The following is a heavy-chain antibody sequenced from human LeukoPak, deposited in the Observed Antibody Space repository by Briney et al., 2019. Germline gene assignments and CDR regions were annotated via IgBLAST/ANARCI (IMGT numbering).Heavy chain of an antibody. V-gene: IGHV3-7*01. Sequence: GGSLRLSCAASGFTFSNYWVSWVRQAPGKGLEWVANIKQDGSETYYVDSVKGRFTISRDNAENSLYLQMNSLRAEDTAVYYCARAGHYYDSSGAIFDYWGQGTLVTVSS. D-gene: IGHD3-22*01. CDR3: ARAGHYYDSSGAIFDY. CDR2: IKQDGSET. J-gene: IGHJ4*02. CDR1: GFTFSNYW.